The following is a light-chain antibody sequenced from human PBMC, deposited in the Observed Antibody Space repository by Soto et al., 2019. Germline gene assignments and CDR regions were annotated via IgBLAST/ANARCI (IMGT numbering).Light chain of an antibody. CDR3: SSFTRNSTLI. CDR1: SSDVGSSNF. V-gene: IGLV2-14*03. CDR2: DVH. J-gene: IGLJ2*01. Sequence: QSALTQPASVSGSPGQSITISCTGSSSDVGSSNFVSWYQQHPGKAPKLMISDVHNRPSGVSNRFSGSKSGNTASLTISGLRAEDETYYYCSSFTRNSTLIFGGGTKLTVL.